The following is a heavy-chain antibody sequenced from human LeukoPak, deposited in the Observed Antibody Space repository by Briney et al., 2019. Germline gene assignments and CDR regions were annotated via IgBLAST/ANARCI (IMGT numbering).Heavy chain of an antibody. Sequence: SETLSLTCTVSGGSISSYYWSWIRQPPGKGLEWIGYIYYSGSTNYNPSLKSRVTISVDTSKNQFSLKLSSVTAADTAVYYCARDYYGSDFMDVWGQGTTVTVSS. CDR2: IYYSGST. CDR1: GGSISSYY. CDR3: ARDYYGSDFMDV. V-gene: IGHV4-59*01. D-gene: IGHD3-10*01. J-gene: IGHJ6*02.